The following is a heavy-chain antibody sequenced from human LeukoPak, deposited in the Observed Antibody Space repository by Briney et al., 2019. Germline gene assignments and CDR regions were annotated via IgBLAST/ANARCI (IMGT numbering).Heavy chain of an antibody. D-gene: IGHD3-22*01. CDR3: AKASTMIVVPDGMDV. V-gene: IGHV3-30*04. CDR1: GFTFSTYA. Sequence: PGGSLRLSCAASGFTFSTYAMHWVRQAPGKGLEWVAVISSDGSRKYYADSVKGRFTISRDDSKSTLYLQMNSLRAEDTAVYYCAKASTMIVVPDGMDVWGQGTTVTVSS. J-gene: IGHJ6*02. CDR2: ISSDGSRK.